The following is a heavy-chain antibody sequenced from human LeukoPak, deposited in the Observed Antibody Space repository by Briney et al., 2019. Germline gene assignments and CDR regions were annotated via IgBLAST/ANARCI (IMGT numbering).Heavy chain of an antibody. V-gene: IGHV3-9*01. CDR3: AKDMSYSSSSYPDY. CDR2: ISWNSGSI. Sequence: GGSLRLSCAASGFTFDDYAMHWVRQAPGKGLEWVSGISWNSGSIGYADSVKGRFTISRDNAKNSVYLQMNSLRAEDTALYYCAKDMSYSSSSYPDYWGQGTLVTVSS. J-gene: IGHJ4*02. CDR1: GFTFDDYA. D-gene: IGHD6-6*01.